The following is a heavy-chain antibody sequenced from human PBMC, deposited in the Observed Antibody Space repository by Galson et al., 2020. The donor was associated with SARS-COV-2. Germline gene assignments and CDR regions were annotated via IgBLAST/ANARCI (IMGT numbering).Heavy chain of an antibody. Sequence: ASVKVSCKASGYTFTSYGISWVRQAPGQGLEWMGWISAYNGNTNYAQKLQGRVTMTTDTSTSTAYMELRSLRSDDTAVYYCARDLGSIWFGELLYFRSQFDYWGQGTLVTVSS. CDR3: ARDLGSIWFGELLYFRSQFDY. J-gene: IGHJ4*02. V-gene: IGHV1-18*01. CDR2: ISAYNGNT. D-gene: IGHD3-10*01. CDR1: GYTFTSYG.